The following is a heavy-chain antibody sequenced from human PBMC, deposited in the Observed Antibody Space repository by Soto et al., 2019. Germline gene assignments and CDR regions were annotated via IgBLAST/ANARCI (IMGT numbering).Heavy chain of an antibody. CDR3: ARDIAAAGTRYYGMDV. Sequence: TGGSLRLSCAASGFTFSSYDMHWVRQATGKGLEWVSAIGTAGDTYYPGSVKGRFTISRENARNSLYLQMNSLRAEDTAVYYCARDIAAAGTRYYGMDVWGQGTTVTVSS. CDR2: IGTAGDT. D-gene: IGHD6-13*01. V-gene: IGHV3-13*01. J-gene: IGHJ6*02. CDR1: GFTFSSYD.